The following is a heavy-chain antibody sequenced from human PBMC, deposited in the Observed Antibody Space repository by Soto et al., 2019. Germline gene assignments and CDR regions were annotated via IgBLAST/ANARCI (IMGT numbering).Heavy chain of an antibody. V-gene: IGHV3-33*01. J-gene: IGHJ4*02. CDR3: ARGEARVDY. D-gene: IGHD1-26*01. Sequence: QVQLVESGGGVVQPGRSLRLSCAASGFTFSSYGMHWVRQAPGKGLEWVAVIWYDGSNKNYADSVKGRFTISRDNSKNTLYLQMNSLRAEDTAVYYCARGEARVDYWGQGTLVTVSS. CDR2: IWYDGSNK. CDR1: GFTFSSYG.